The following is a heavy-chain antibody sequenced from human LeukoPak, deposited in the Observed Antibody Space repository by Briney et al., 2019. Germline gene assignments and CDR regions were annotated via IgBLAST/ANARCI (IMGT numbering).Heavy chain of an antibody. D-gene: IGHD6-25*01. Sequence: NPGGSLRLSCAASGFTFSSYSMNWVRQAPGKGLEWVSSISSSSSYIYYADSVKGRFTISRDNAKNSLYLQMNSLRAEDTAAYYCASKEATWQYSSDYYYYMDVWGKGTTVTVSS. CDR3: ASKEATWQYSSDYYYYMDV. CDR1: GFTFSSYS. V-gene: IGHV3-21*01. CDR2: ISSSSSYI. J-gene: IGHJ6*03.